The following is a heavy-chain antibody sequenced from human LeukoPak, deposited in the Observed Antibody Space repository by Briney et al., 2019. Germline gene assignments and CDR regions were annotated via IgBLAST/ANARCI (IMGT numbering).Heavy chain of an antibody. J-gene: IGHJ4*02. Sequence: GGSLRLSCAASGFTFSSFGMHWVRQAPGKGLEWVAVLSYDGSNSFYADSVKGRFTISRDNAKNTLNLQMNSLRPEDTAVYYCAKDASTVTLHADYWGQGTLVTVSS. CDR1: GFTFSSFG. D-gene: IGHD4-17*01. CDR2: LSYDGSNS. CDR3: AKDASTVTLHADY. V-gene: IGHV3-30*18.